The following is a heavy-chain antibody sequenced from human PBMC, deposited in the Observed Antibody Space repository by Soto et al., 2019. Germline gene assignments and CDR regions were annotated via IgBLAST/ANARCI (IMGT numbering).Heavy chain of an antibody. Sequence: QVPLQQWGAGLLKPSETLSLTCAVYGGSFSGYYWSWIRQPPGKGLEWIGEINHSGSTNYNPSLKSRVTISVDTSKNQFSLKLSSVTAADTAVYYCARGFWGYSGYDPKDAFDIWGQGTMVTVSS. J-gene: IGHJ3*02. CDR1: GGSFSGYY. CDR3: ARGFWGYSGYDPKDAFDI. V-gene: IGHV4-34*01. CDR2: INHSGST. D-gene: IGHD5-12*01.